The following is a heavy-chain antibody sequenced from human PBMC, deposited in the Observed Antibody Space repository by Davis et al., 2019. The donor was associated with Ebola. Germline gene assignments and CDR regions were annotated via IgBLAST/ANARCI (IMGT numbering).Heavy chain of an antibody. J-gene: IGHJ6*03. V-gene: IGHV4-34*01. CDR2: INLSGGI. CDR3: AREARIAVAFGPRHHYYMDV. Sequence: SETLSLTCAVYGGSFNGYYWTWIRQSPGKGLEWIGEINLSGGINYNPSLKSRVTLLVDKAKNQFSLIMKTMTAADTALYYCAREARIAVAFGPRHHYYMDVWAKGTTVIVSS. CDR1: GGSFNGYY. D-gene: IGHD6-19*01.